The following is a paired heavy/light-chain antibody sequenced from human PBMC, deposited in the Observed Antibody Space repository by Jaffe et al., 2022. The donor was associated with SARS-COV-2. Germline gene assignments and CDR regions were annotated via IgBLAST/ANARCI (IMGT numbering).Light chain of an antibody. CDR2: TTN. CDR1: SSNIVSNT. V-gene: IGLV1-44*01. J-gene: IGLJ3*02. Sequence: QPMLTQPPSASGTPGQTVTISCSGSSSNIVSNTVNWYQLLPGAAPKVLIYTTNQRPSGVPDRFSGSKSGTSASLAISGLQSEDEADYYCAAWDDSLNGWVFGGGTKLTVL. CDR3: AAWDDSLNGWV.
Heavy chain of an antibody. Sequence: VQLVQSGAEVKESGESLKISCKGSGFSLTGYWVAWLRQVPGRGLEWMGSLYFGDSDSRYSPSFQGQVTISADKSTSTAYLQWSSLKASDTAIYYCARLLCTSGRCPRKAHWFDPWGQGTLVTVSS. V-gene: IGHV5-51*01. CDR1: GFSLTGYW. D-gene: IGHD2-8*01. J-gene: IGHJ5*02. CDR3: ARLLCTSGRCPRKAHWFDP. CDR2: LYFGDSDS.